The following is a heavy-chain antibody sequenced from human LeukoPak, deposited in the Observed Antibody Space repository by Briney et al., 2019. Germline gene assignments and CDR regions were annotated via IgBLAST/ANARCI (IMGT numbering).Heavy chain of an antibody. V-gene: IGHV3-48*03. CDR1: GFTLSDYE. D-gene: IGHD3-16*01. CDR3: ARDLGAYIGVTHHDAFDI. Sequence: PGGSLRLSCTVSGFTLSDYEINWVRQAPGKGLEWVAYSSNSFGAMYYADSVKGRFTVSRDNAKNSLYLQMNSLRVEDTAVYYCARDLGAYIGVTHHDAFDIWGQGTMVTVSS. CDR2: SSNSFGAM. J-gene: IGHJ3*02.